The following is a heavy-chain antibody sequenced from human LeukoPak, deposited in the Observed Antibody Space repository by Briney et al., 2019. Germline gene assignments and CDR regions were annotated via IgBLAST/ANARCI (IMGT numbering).Heavy chain of an antibody. D-gene: IGHD3-22*01. CDR2: ISSSSSYI. Sequence: GGSLRLSCAASGFTSSSYSMNWVRQAPGKGLEWVSSISSSSSYIYYADSVKGRFTISRDNSKNTVFLQMNSLRFEDTALYFCARRWDSSGPIDYWGQGTLVSVSS. CDR1: GFTSSSYS. CDR3: ARRWDSSGPIDY. J-gene: IGHJ4*01. V-gene: IGHV3-21*06.